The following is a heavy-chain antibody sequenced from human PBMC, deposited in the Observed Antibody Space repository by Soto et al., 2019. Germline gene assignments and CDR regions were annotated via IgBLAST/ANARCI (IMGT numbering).Heavy chain of an antibody. J-gene: IGHJ4*02. D-gene: IGHD5-12*01. Sequence: SVKVSCKSSGGTFSSYAISWVRQAPGQGLEWMGGIIPIFGTANYAQKFQGRVTITADKSTSTAYMELSSLRSEDTAVYYCARSPGPMATIKGYWGQGNLVTVSA. V-gene: IGHV1-69*06. CDR2: IIPIFGTA. CDR3: ARSPGPMATIKGY. CDR1: GGTFSSYA.